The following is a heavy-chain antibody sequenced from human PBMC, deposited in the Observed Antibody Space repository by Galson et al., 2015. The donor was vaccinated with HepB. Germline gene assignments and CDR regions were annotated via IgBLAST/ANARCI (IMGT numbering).Heavy chain of an antibody. V-gene: IGHV3-48*02. J-gene: IGHJ4*02. CDR3: ARLGGVDYGDYYPDY. D-gene: IGHD4-17*01. CDR2: ITGSSNTI. CDR1: GFTFSTYI. Sequence: SLRLSCAASGFTFSTYIMNWVRQAPGKGLEWVSYITGSSNTIFYADSVKVRSTISRDNAKNSLYLQMNSLRDEDTAVYYCARLGGVDYGDYYPDYWGQGTLVSVSS.